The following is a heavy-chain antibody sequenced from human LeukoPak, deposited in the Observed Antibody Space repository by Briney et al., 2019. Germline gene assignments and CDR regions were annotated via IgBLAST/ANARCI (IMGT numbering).Heavy chain of an antibody. CDR2: IYHSGST. J-gene: IGHJ5*02. Sequence: SGTLSLTCAVSGGSISSSNWWSWVRQPPGKGLEWIGEIYHSGSTNYNPSLKSRVTISVDTSKNQFSLKLTSVTAADTAVYYCARDVDRNHWFDPWGQGTLVAVSS. CDR3: ARDVDRNHWFDP. V-gene: IGHV4-4*02. D-gene: IGHD1-14*01. CDR1: GGSISSSNW.